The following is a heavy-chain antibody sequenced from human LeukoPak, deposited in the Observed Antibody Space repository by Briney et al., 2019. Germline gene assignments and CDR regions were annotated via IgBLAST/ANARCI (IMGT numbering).Heavy chain of an antibody. CDR3: AREEATVGGSSFDY. V-gene: IGHV3-64*02. Sequence: PGGSLRLSCAASGFTFSTYAMHWVRQSPGKGLEHVSSISSGGVNTYYADSVRGRFTISRDNSKNTLYLHMGSLRAEDMAVYYCAREEATVGGSSFDYWGQGTLVTVSS. J-gene: IGHJ4*02. D-gene: IGHD1-26*01. CDR2: ISSGGVNT. CDR1: GFTFSTYA.